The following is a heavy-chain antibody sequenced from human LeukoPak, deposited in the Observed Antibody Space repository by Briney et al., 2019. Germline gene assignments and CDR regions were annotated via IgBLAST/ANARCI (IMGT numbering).Heavy chain of an antibody. V-gene: IGHV3-23*01. CDR3: AKDRASPGFNLFDP. Sequence: PGGSLRLSCAASGFTFSSYAVNWVRQAPGKGLEWVSAINGRGDNTYYADSVKGRFTISRDNSKSTLFLQMNSLRAEDTAIYYCAKDRASPGFNLFDPWGQGTLVTVSS. CDR2: INGRGDNT. D-gene: IGHD5-12*01. J-gene: IGHJ5*02. CDR1: GFTFSSYA.